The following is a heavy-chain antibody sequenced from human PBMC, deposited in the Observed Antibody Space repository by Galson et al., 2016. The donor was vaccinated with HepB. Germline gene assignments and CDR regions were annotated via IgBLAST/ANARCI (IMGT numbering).Heavy chain of an antibody. V-gene: IGHV3-13*01. CDR2: MGPAGDE. D-gene: IGHD1-1*01. CDR1: GSTFNDYD. Sequence: SLRLSCAISGSTFNDYDMHWVRQGTGESLEWVATMGPAGDEYYPGSVKGRFTVSRESAKNSLYLQMDSLRAGDSGVYYCASGPHWNHAYWGQGTLVTVSS. J-gene: IGHJ4*02. CDR3: ASGPHWNHAY.